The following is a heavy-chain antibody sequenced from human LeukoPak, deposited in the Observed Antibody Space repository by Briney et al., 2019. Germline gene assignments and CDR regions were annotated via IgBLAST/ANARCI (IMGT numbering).Heavy chain of an antibody. J-gene: IGHJ4*02. CDR1: GGSISSSSYY. V-gene: IGHV4-39*01. Sequence: SETLSLTCTVSGGSISSSSYYWGWIRQPPGKGLEWIGSIYYSGSTYYNPSLKSRVTISVDTSKNQFSLKLSSVTAADTAVYYCARLRENSGSYSYYFDYWGQGTLVTVSS. D-gene: IGHD1-26*01. CDR2: IYYSGST. CDR3: ARLRENSGSYSYYFDY.